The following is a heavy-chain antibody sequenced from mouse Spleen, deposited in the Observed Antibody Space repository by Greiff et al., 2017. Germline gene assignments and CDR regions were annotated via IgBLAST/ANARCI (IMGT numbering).Heavy chain of an antibody. J-gene: IGHJ4*01. CDR1: GFTFSSFG. V-gene: IGHV5-17*02. CDR3: AREAYYYGSSSYAMDY. Sequence: EVHLVESGGGLVQPGGSRKLSCAASGFTFSSFGMHWVRQAPEKGLEWVAYISSGSSTIYYADTVKGRFTISRDNPKNTLFLQMTSLRSEDTAMYYCAREAYYYGSSSYAMDYWGQGTSVTVSS. D-gene: IGHD1-1*01. CDR2: ISSGSSTI.